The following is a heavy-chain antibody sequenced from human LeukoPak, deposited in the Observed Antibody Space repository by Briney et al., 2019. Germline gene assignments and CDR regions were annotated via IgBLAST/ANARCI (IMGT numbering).Heavy chain of an antibody. Sequence: GGSLRLSCAASGFTFSSYGMHWVRQAPGKGLEWVAFIRYDGSNKYYADSVKGRFTISRDNSKNTLYLQMNSLRAEDTAVYCCAKDHLGDYYDSSGGGYYFDYWGQGTLVTVSS. CDR1: GFTFSSYG. V-gene: IGHV3-30*02. CDR3: AKDHLGDYYDSSGGGYYFDY. J-gene: IGHJ4*02. D-gene: IGHD3-22*01. CDR2: IRYDGSNK.